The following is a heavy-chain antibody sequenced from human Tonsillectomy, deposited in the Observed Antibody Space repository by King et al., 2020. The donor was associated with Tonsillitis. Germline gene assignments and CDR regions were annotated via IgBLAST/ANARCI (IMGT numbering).Heavy chain of an antibody. CDR3: AKDRGSVWDPGFAY. CDR2: ISYDGSNK. D-gene: IGHD6-19*01. J-gene: IGHJ4*02. Sequence: VQLVESGGGVVQPGRSLRLSCAASGFTFSSYGMHWVRQAPGKGLEWVAVISYDGSNKYYADSVKGRFTISRDNSKNTLYLQMNSLRTEDTAVYYCAKDRGSVWDPGFAYWGQGTLVTVSS. CDR1: GFTFSSYG. V-gene: IGHV3-30*18.